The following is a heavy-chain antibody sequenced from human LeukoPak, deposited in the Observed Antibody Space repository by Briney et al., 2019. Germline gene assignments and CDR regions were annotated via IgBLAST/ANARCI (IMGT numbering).Heavy chain of an antibody. CDR3: AKLSSWYYVDY. Sequence: PGESLKISCQGSGYNFTNYWIGWVRQMPGKGLDWMGFIYPGDSDTRYSPSFQGQVTISADKSITTAYLQWNSLRASDTAFYYCAKLSSWYYVDYWGQGSLVTVSS. CDR1: GYNFTNYW. CDR2: IYPGDSDT. D-gene: IGHD6-13*01. V-gene: IGHV5-51*01. J-gene: IGHJ4*02.